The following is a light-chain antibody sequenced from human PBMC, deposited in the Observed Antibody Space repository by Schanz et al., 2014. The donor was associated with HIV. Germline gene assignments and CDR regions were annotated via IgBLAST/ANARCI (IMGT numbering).Light chain of an antibody. CDR1: QSISDR. CDR3: QQSLSYSYT. CDR2: QAS. Sequence: DIQMSQSHTTVSASVGDRVIITCRASQSISDRLAWYQHKSGRAPKLLIYQASSLATGVPSRFRGSGSGTEFTLTISSLQPDDFATYYCQQSLSYSYTFGQGTKLEIK. V-gene: IGKV1-5*03. J-gene: IGKJ2*01.